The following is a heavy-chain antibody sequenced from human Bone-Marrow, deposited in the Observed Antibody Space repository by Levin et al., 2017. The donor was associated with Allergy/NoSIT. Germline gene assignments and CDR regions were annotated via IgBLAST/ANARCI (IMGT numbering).Heavy chain of an antibody. CDR2: IYSSAYT. D-gene: IGHD2-2*01. J-gene: IGHJ6*02. CDR1: GFIISNNY. CDR3: AGKYQGATGNYGLDV. Sequence: LSLTCAASGFIISNNYMTWVRQAPGQGLEWVSVIYSSAYTHYADAVKGRFTISRDNSKNTVSLQMNSLRADDTAVYYCAGKYQGATGNYGLDVWGQGTTVTVSS. V-gene: IGHV3-53*01.